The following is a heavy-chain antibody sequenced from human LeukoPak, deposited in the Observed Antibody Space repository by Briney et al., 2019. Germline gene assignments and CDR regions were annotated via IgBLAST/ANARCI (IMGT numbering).Heavy chain of an antibody. D-gene: IGHD3-10*02. Sequence: GGSLRLSCAASGFTFSDYYMSWIRQAPGKGLEWISYISSSSSTIYYADSVKGRFTISRDNAKNSLFLQMNSLRAEDTAVYYCAELGITMIGGVWGKGTTVTISS. CDR3: AELGITMIGGV. V-gene: IGHV3-11*04. J-gene: IGHJ6*04. CDR1: GFTFSDYY. CDR2: ISSSSSTI.